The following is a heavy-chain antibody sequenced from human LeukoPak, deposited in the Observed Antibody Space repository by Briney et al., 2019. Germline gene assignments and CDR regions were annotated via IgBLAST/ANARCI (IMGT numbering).Heavy chain of an antibody. Sequence: ASVKVSCKASGYTFTSYGISWVRQAPGQGLEWMGWISAYNGNTNYAQKLQGRVTMTTDTSTSTAYMELRGLRSDDTAVYYCATYYYDSSGYSYYFDYWGQGTLVTVSS. CDR2: ISAYNGNT. V-gene: IGHV1-18*01. CDR3: ATYYYDSSGYSYYFDY. D-gene: IGHD3-22*01. CDR1: GYTFTSYG. J-gene: IGHJ4*02.